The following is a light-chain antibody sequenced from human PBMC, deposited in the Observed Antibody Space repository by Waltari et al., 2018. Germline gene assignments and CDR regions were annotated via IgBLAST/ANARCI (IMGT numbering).Light chain of an antibody. Sequence: EVVLTQSPDTLFLSPGERATLSCRASQSLTKRYLAWYQQKPGQAHRLLIYGASSRAPGIPNRFSGSGSGTDFTLTISRLEPEDFAVYYCQQYGSSILYTFGQGTKLEIK. CDR3: QQYGSSILYT. V-gene: IGKV3-20*01. CDR1: QSLTKRY. CDR2: GAS. J-gene: IGKJ2*01.